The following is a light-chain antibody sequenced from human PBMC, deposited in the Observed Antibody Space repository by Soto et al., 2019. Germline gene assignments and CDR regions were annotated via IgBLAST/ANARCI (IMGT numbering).Light chain of an antibody. Sequence: NFMLTQPHSVSESPGKTVTISCTRSSGSIASNYVQWYPQRPGSAPTTVIYEDNQRPSGVPDRFSGSIDSSSTSASLTISGLKNEDEADYYCHSYGSTVQGVFGGGTKLTVL. CDR1: SGSIASNY. CDR3: HSYGSTVQGV. J-gene: IGLJ3*02. V-gene: IGLV6-57*04. CDR2: EDN.